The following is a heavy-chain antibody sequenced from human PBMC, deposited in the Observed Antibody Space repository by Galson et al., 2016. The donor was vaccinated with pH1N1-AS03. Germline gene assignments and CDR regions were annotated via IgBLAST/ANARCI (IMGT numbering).Heavy chain of an antibody. J-gene: IGHJ3*02. Sequence: SLRLSCAASGFTFNNYAMNWVRQAPGKGLEWVSSITGSGISTEYADSVEGRFTISRNNSKNTLYVEMSSLRAEDTAIYYWAKSSSSLTRDAFDMWGRGTLVTVSS. V-gene: IGHV3-23*01. CDR1: GFTFNNYA. CDR3: AKSSSSLTRDAFDM. CDR2: ITGSGIST. D-gene: IGHD2-2*01.